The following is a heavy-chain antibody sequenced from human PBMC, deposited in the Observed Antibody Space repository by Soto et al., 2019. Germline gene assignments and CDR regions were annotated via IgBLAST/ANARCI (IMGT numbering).Heavy chain of an antibody. CDR3: RTSCWSGDSYGMDV. J-gene: IGHJ6*02. Sequence: EVQLVESGGGLVQPGGSLRLSCAASGFTFSDHYMDWVRQAPGKGLEWVGRTRNKAYTYTTEYAASVKGRFTISRDDSXNSLYLQMNSPKTEDTAVYDCRTSCWSGDSYGMDVWGQGTTVTVSS. V-gene: IGHV3-72*01. CDR2: TRNKAYTYTT. CDR1: GFTFSDHY. D-gene: IGHD3-3*01.